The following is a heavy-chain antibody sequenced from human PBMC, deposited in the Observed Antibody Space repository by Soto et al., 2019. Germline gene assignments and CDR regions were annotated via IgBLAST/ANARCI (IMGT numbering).Heavy chain of an antibody. CDR1: GFTFTSSV. D-gene: IGHD1-26*01. Sequence: ASVKVSCKASGFTFTSSVVQWVRQARGQRLEWIGWIVVGSGNTNYAQNFQERVTITRDMSTSTAYMELSSLGSEDTAVYYCAAFPLPHSVSYYFFDYWGQGTLVIVSS. V-gene: IGHV1-58*01. CDR3: AAFPLPHSVSYYFFDY. J-gene: IGHJ4*02. CDR2: IVVGSGNT.